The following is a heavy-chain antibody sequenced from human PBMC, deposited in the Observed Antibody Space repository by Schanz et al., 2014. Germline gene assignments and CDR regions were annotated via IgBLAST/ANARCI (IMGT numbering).Heavy chain of an antibody. D-gene: IGHD3-3*01. J-gene: IGHJ6*02. CDR1: GGSLSGYF. CDR2: INPNEGI. CDR3: AREMGRRFFDYNYGMDV. V-gene: IGHV4-34*01. Sequence: QVQLQQWGAGLLKPSETLSLTCAVYGGSLSGYFWSWIRQPPGKGLEWIGEINPNEGIHHNPSLKSRVAISVDMSKNQFSLKMSSLTAADTATYYCAREMGRRFFDYNYGMDVWGQGTSVTVS.